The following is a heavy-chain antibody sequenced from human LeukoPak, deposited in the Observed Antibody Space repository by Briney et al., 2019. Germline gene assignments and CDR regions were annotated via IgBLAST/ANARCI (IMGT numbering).Heavy chain of an antibody. D-gene: IGHD2-2*01. CDR2: ISSSSSYI. CDR3: ARKLGYCSSTSCYWDY. J-gene: IGHJ4*02. CDR1: GFTFSSHN. Sequence: GGSLRLSCAASGFTFSSHNMNWVRQAPGKGLEWVSSISSSSSYIYYADSVKGRFTISRDNAKNSLYLQMNSLRAEDTAVYYCARKLGYCSSTSCYWDYWGQGTLVTVSS. V-gene: IGHV3-21*01.